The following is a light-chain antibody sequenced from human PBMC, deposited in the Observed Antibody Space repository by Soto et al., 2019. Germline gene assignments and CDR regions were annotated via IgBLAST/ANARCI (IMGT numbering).Light chain of an antibody. V-gene: IGKV1-6*01. CDR1: QGIRND. J-gene: IGKJ3*01. CDR2: QAS. Sequence: AIQMTQSPSSLSASVGDRVTMTCRASQGIRNDLSWYQQKPGKAPKLLIYQASRLQSGVPSRFSGSGSGTDFTLTISSLQPEDFAVYYCQQRSSWPATFGPGTKVEIK. CDR3: QQRSSWPAT.